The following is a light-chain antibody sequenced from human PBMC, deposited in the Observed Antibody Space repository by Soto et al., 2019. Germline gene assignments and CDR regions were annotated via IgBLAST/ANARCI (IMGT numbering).Light chain of an antibody. J-gene: IGKJ4*01. Sequence: DIQMTQSPSSLSASLGDRVTITCRASQDIGVYLAWFQQKPGKVPKLLIYAASTLQSGVPSRFSGSGSGTDFTLTISSLQPEDFATYYCQKYNSAPLTFGGETKVEIK. CDR3: QKYNSAPLT. CDR2: AAS. CDR1: QDIGVY. V-gene: IGKV1-27*01.